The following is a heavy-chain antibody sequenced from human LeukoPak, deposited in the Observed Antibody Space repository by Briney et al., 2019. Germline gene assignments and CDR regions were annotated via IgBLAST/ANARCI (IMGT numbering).Heavy chain of an antibody. CDR3: ARAHQLEPYYYYGMDV. D-gene: IGHD1-1*01. Sequence: TGGSLRLSCGASGITFSSYSMNWVRQAPGKGLEWVAVISYDGSNKYYADSVKGRFTISRDNSKNTLYLQMNSLRAEDTAVYYCARAHQLEPYYYYGMDVWGQGTTVTVSS. CDR1: GITFSSYS. CDR2: ISYDGSNK. J-gene: IGHJ6*02. V-gene: IGHV3-30*19.